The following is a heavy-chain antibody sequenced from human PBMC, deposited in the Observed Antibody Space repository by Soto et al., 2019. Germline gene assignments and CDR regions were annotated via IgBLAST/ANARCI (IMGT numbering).Heavy chain of an antibody. J-gene: IGHJ6*02. D-gene: IGHD2-2*01. CDR1: GYIFTSYW. Sequence: GESLKISCKGSGYIFTSYWIGWVRQMPGKGLEWMGIIYPGDSDTRYSPSFQGQVTISADKSISTAYLQWSSLKASDTAMYYCARVVADGKYYYYGMDVWGQGNTVTVS. CDR2: IYPGDSDT. CDR3: ARVVADGKYYYYGMDV. V-gene: IGHV5-51*01.